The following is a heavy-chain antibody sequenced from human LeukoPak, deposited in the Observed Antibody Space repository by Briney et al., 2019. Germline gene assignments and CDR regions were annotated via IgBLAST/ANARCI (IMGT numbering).Heavy chain of an antibody. CDR3: ARDGISSGYDYFDY. CDR2: IYTSGST. V-gene: IGHV4-61*02. Sequence: ASETLSLTCTVSGGSISSGSYYWSWIRQPAGKGLEWIGRIYTSGSTNYNPSLKSRVTISVDTSENQFSLQLSSVTAADTAVYYCARDGISSGYDYFDYWGQGTLVTVSS. D-gene: IGHD5-12*01. J-gene: IGHJ4*02. CDR1: GGSISSGSYY.